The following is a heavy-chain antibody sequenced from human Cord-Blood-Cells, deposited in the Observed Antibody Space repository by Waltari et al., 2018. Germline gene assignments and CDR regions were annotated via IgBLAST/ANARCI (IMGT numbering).Heavy chain of an antibody. CDR2: IYYSGST. V-gene: IGHV4-59*08. Sequence: QVQLQESGPGLVKPSETLSLTCIVAGGSISIYYWSWIRQPPGKGLEWIGYIYYSGSTKNSSNLKRRITLSVDSPQNQSSLKLSPVTAADTSVYYCARHFLDYDSLTSYSPAAFDIWGQGTMVTVSS. J-gene: IGHJ3*02. D-gene: IGHD3-9*01. CDR3: ARHFLDYDSLTSYSPAAFDI. CDR1: GGSISIYY.